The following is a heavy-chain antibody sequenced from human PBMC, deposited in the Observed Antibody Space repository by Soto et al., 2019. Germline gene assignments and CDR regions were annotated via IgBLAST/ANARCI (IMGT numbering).Heavy chain of an antibody. Sequence: QVQLVESGGGVVQPGRSLRLSCGASGFTFSSYGMHWVRQAPGKGLEWVAGISYDGSYESYADSVKGRCTISRDNSKNTLYVQMNSLRVEDTAVYYCATGQYCSGGSCYFNPSDYWGQGTLVTVSS. J-gene: IGHJ4*02. V-gene: IGHV3-30*03. CDR3: ATGQYCSGGSCYFNPSDY. CDR2: ISYDGSYE. CDR1: GFTFSSYG. D-gene: IGHD2-15*01.